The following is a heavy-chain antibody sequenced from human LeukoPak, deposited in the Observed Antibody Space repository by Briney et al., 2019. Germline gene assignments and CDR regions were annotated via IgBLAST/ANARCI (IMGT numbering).Heavy chain of an antibody. CDR2: IYYSGST. CDR3: ASLRERSYYARGFDY. Sequence: SETLSLTCTVSGDSISDYYWSWIRQAPGKGLEWIGYIYYSGSTKYNPSLKSRVTISVDTSKNQFSLKLSSVTAADTAVYYCASLRERSYYARGFDYWGQGTLVTVSS. D-gene: IGHD1-26*01. V-gene: IGHV4-59*08. CDR1: GDSISDYY. J-gene: IGHJ4*02.